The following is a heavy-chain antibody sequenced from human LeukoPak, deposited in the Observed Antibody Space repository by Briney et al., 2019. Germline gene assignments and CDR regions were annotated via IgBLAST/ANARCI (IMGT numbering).Heavy chain of an antibody. V-gene: IGHV3-48*04. Sequence: QSGGSLRLSCAASGFSFSTYSMNWVRQAPGKGLEWVSYISSRSNNIYYTDSVKGRFIISRDNAKESLFLQMNSLRAEDTAVYYCARDPGDDNYYYYMDVWGKGTTVTVSS. CDR2: ISSRSNNI. CDR3: ARDPGDDNYYYYMDV. J-gene: IGHJ6*03. CDR1: GFSFSTYS. D-gene: IGHD7-27*01.